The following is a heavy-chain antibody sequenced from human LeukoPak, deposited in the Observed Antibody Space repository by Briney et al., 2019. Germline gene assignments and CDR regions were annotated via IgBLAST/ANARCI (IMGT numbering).Heavy chain of an antibody. CDR1: GGSISSYY. J-gene: IGHJ5*02. CDR3: ARVNYYGSGSYYNA. CDR2: IYTGGST. Sequence: SETLSLTCTVSGGSISSYYWSWIRQPAGKGLEWIGRIYTGGSTNYNPSLKSRVTMSVDTSKNQFSLKLSSVTAADTAVYYCARVNYYGSGSYYNAWGQGTLVTVSS. V-gene: IGHV4-4*07. D-gene: IGHD3-10*01.